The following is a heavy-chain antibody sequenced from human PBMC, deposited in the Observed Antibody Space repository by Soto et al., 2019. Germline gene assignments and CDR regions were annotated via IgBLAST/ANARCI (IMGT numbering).Heavy chain of an antibody. Sequence: SETLSLTCAVYGGSFSSYYWSWIRQPPGKGLEWIGEINHSGSTNYNPSLKSRVTISVDTSKNQFSLKLSSVTAADTAVYYCARTSWRRGNSRSNWFDPWGQGTLVTVSS. J-gene: IGHJ5*02. CDR3: ARTSWRRGNSRSNWFDP. CDR1: GGSFSSYY. V-gene: IGHV4-34*01. D-gene: IGHD2-21*02. CDR2: INHSGST.